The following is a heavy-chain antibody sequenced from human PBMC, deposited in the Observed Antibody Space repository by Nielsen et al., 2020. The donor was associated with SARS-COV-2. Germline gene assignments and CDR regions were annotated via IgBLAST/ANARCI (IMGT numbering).Heavy chain of an antibody. V-gene: IGHV2-26*01. CDR2: IFSNDEK. CDR1: GFSLSNGRMG. D-gene: IGHD3-10*01. J-gene: IGHJ4*02. Sequence: SGPTLVKPTETLTLTCTVAGFSLSNGRMGVSWIRQPPGKALEWLAHIFSNDEKSYSTSLKSRLTISKDTSKSQVVLTMTNMDPVDTATYYCARELWFGGHYFDYWGQGTLVTVSS. CDR3: ARELWFGGHYFDY.